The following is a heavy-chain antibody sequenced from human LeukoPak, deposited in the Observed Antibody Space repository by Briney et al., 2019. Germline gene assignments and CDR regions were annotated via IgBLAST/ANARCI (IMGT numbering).Heavy chain of an antibody. CDR1: GYTFTSYG. Sequence: GASVKVSCKASGYTFTSYGIRWMRQAPGQGLEWMGWISAYNGNTNYAQKLQGRVTMTTDTSTSTAYMELRSLRSDDTAVYYCARARQGFWTEWSDWGQGTLVTVSS. D-gene: IGHD3/OR15-3a*01. J-gene: IGHJ4*02. V-gene: IGHV1-18*01. CDR2: ISAYNGNT. CDR3: ARARQGFWTEWSD.